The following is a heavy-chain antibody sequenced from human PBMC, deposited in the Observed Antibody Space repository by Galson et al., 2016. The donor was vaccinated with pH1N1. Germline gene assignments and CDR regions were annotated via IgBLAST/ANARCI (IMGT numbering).Heavy chain of an antibody. CDR1: GGSISSGSYY. J-gene: IGHJ6*02. Sequence: TLSLTCTVSGGSISSGSYYWSWIRQPAGKGLEWIGYIYTSGSTNYSPSLTSRLPLSVDTSKNQVSLKLSSVTAADTAVYYCARGRIDSAGSGSYYSNYYYGMAVWGQGTTVTVSS. CDR3: ARGRIDSAGSGSYYSNYYYGMAV. CDR2: IYTSGST. V-gene: IGHV4-61*09. D-gene: IGHD3-10*01.